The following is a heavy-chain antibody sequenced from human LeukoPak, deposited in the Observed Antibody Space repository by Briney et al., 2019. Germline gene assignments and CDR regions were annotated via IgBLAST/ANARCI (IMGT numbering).Heavy chain of an antibody. CDR1: GGTFSSYT. Sequence: SVKVSCKASGGTFSSYTISWVRQAPGQGLEWMGRIIPILGIANYAQKFQGRVTITADESTSTAYMELSSLRSEDTAVYYCARVHFELKNYYYMDVWGKGTTVTVSS. CDR3: ARVHFELKNYYYMDV. CDR2: IIPILGIA. V-gene: IGHV1-69*02. D-gene: IGHD3-10*01. J-gene: IGHJ6*03.